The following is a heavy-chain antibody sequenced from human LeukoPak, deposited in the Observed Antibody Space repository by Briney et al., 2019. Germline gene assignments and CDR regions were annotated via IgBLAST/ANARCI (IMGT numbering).Heavy chain of an antibody. D-gene: IGHD4-23*01. V-gene: IGHV3-7*01. CDR1: GFTFSSYW. J-gene: IGHJ4*02. CDR2: IKQDGSEK. CDR3: ARDGSLVVTHFDY. Sequence: GGSLRLSCAASGFTFSSYWMSWVRQAPGKGLEWVANIKQDGSEKYYVDSVKGRFTISRDNAKNSLYLQMHSLRAEDTAVYYCARDGSLVVTHFDYWGQGTLVTVSS.